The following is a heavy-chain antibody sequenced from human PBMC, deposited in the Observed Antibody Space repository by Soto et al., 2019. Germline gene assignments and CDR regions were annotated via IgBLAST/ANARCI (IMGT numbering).Heavy chain of an antibody. CDR1: GFTFSSYA. Sequence: ESGGGVVQPGRSLRLSCAASGFTFSSYAMHWVRQAPGKGLEWVAVISYDGSNKYYADSVKGRFTISRDNSKNTLYLQMNSLRAEDTAVYYCARDGDSSSWYPDNYYYYGMDVWGQGTTVTVSS. D-gene: IGHD6-13*01. J-gene: IGHJ6*02. V-gene: IGHV3-30-3*01. CDR3: ARDGDSSSWYPDNYYYYGMDV. CDR2: ISYDGSNK.